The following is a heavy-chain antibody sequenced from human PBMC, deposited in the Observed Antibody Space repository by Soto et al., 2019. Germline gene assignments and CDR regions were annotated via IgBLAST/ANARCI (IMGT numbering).Heavy chain of an antibody. CDR2: IYYSWST. Sequence: QVQLQESGPGLVKPSQTLSLTCTVSGGSISSGDYYWSWIRQPPGQGLEWIGYIYYSWSTSYNPSLRRRVTISVDTSKHQYSLKLSSVTAADTAVYYCARGVRGVLQLWGQGTLVTVSS. V-gene: IGHV4-30-4*01. J-gene: IGHJ1*01. CDR1: GGSISSGDYY. D-gene: IGHD3-10*01. CDR3: ARGVRGVLQL.